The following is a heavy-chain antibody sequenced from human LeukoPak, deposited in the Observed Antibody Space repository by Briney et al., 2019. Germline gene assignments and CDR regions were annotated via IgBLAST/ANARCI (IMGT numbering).Heavy chain of an antibody. CDR3: ARDSPDILDYYYMDV. J-gene: IGHJ6*03. CDR1: GFTFSSYA. D-gene: IGHD3-9*01. V-gene: IGHV3-66*02. Sequence: GGSLRLSCAASGFTFSSYAMSWVRQAPGKGLEWVSVIYSGGSTYYADSVKGRFTISRDNSKNTLYLQMNSLRAEDTAVYYCARDSPDILDYYYMDVWGKGTTVTVSS. CDR2: IYSGGST.